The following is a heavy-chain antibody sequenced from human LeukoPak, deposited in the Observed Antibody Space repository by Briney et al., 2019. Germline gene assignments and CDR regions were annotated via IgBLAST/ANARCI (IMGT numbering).Heavy chain of an antibody. Sequence: GSLRLSCAASGFTFSKYAMSWVRQAPGKGLEWVSSISSSGGSTYYADSVKGRFTISRDNSKNMLHLQMNSLRAEDTAVYYCAVQTTVPNDAFDIWGQGTMVTVSS. J-gene: IGHJ3*02. CDR2: ISSSGGST. CDR1: GFTFSKYA. D-gene: IGHD4-17*01. V-gene: IGHV3-23*01. CDR3: AVQTTVPNDAFDI.